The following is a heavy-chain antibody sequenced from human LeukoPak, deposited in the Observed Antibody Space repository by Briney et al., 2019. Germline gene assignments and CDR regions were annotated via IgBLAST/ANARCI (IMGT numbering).Heavy chain of an antibody. D-gene: IGHD6-13*01. V-gene: IGHV3-30*18. CDR3: AKDWGIAAAGTLFQH. CDR2: ISYDGTKI. J-gene: IGHJ1*01. CDR1: GFVFSAYG. Sequence: GRSLRLSCAASGFVFSAYGMTWVRQAPGKGLEWVALISYDGTKIYYADSVKGRFTISRDNAKNSLYLQMNSLRAEDTAVYYCAKDWGIAAAGTLFQHWGQGTLVTVSS.